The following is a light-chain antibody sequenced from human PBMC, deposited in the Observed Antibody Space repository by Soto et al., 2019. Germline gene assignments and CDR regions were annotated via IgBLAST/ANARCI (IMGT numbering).Light chain of an antibody. CDR3: QQYDNWPPWT. CDR2: GAS. V-gene: IGKV3-15*01. J-gene: IGKJ1*01. CDR1: QSVCNH. Sequence: EIVMTQSPATLSVSPGERATLSCRASQSVCNHLAWYQQKRGQAPRLLIYGASTRATGIPARFSGSGSGTEFTLTISSLQSEDFAVYYCQQYDNWPPWTFGQGTKVEIK.